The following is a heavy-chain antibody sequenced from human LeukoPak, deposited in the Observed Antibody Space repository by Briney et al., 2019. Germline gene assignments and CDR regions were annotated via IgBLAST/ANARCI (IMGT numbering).Heavy chain of an antibody. D-gene: IGHD1-1*01. CDR1: GFSFISYW. V-gene: IGHV3-7*01. CDR2: IKQDGSEK. Sequence: GGALRLSWAASGFSFISYWMGSVSQAAGNGLGWVANIKQDGSEKYYVDSVKGPFTISRDNAKNSLYLQMNSLRAEDTAVYYCARPNWNDKDYWGQGTLVTVSS. J-gene: IGHJ4*02. CDR3: ARPNWNDKDY.